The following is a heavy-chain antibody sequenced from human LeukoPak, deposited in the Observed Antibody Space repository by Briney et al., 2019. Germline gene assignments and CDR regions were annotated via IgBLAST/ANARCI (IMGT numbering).Heavy chain of an antibody. CDR1: GFTVSSNY. CDR2: ITSTGSYI. V-gene: IGHV3-21*01. Sequence: GGSLRLSCAASGFTVSSNYMSWVRQAPGKGLEWVSSITSTGSYIYYADSVKGRFTISRDNAKNSLFLQLNSLRAEDTAVYYCARDPYSGTYSDYYYYYMDVWGKGTTVTVSS. J-gene: IGHJ6*03. D-gene: IGHD1-26*01. CDR3: ARDPYSGTYSDYYYYYMDV.